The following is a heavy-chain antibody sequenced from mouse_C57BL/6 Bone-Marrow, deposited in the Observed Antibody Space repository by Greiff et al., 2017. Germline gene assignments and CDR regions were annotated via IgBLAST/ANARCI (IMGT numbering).Heavy chain of an antibody. Sequence: VQLQQSGPELVKPGASVKMSCKASGYTFTDYNMHWVKQSHGKSLEWIGYINPNNGGTSYNQKFKGKATLTVNKSSNTAYMELRSLTSEDSAVYYCARNCFYFYYAMDCWGRGTSVTVSS. D-gene: IGHD2-3*01. J-gene: IGHJ4*01. V-gene: IGHV1-22*01. CDR3: ARNCFYFYYAMDC. CDR1: GYTFTDYN. CDR2: INPNNGGT.